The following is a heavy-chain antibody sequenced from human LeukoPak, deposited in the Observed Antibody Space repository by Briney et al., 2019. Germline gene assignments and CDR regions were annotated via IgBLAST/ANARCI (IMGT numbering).Heavy chain of an antibody. V-gene: IGHV1-18*04. CDR1: GYTFTGYY. D-gene: IGHD6-13*01. J-gene: IGHJ6*03. CDR2: ISAYNGNT. Sequence: VKVSCKASGYTFTGYYMHWVRQAAGQGLEWMGWISAYNGNTNYAQKLQGRVTMTTDTSTSTAYMELRSLRSDDTAVYYCARVSWREGYYYYYYMDVWGKGTTVTISS. CDR3: ARVSWREGYYYYYYMDV.